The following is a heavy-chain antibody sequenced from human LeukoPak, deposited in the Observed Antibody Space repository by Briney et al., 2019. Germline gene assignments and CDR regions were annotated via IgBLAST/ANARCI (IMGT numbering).Heavy chain of an antibody. J-gene: IGHJ4*02. CDR3: ARDPGISGWYLDY. CDR1: GFTFSSYG. CDR2: IWYDGSNK. Sequence: GRSLRLSCAASGFTFSSYGMHWVRQAPGKGLEWVAVIWYDGSNKYYADSVKGRFTISRDNSKNTLYLQMNSLRAEDTAVYYCARDPGISGWYLDYWGQGTLVTVSS. D-gene: IGHD6-19*01. V-gene: IGHV3-33*01.